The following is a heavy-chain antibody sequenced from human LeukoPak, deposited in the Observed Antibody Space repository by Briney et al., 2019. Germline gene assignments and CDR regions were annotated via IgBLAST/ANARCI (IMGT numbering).Heavy chain of an antibody. D-gene: IGHD3-16*02. CDR3: ARRLGELSLSPPLIPPFEI. Sequence: PGGSLRLSCAASGFTFSNYAMSWVRQAPGKGPEWVSGIRSSGGSTFYADSVKGRFTISRDNSKNTLYLQMNSLRAEDTAVYYCARRLGELSLSPPLIPPFEIWAQGKRAPVS. J-gene: IGHJ3*02. V-gene: IGHV3-23*01. CDR1: GFTFSNYA. CDR2: IRSSGGST.